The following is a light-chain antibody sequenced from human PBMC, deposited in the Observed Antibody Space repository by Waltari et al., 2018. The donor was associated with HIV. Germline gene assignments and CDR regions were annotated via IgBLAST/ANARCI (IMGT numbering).Light chain of an antibody. CDR2: DAS. J-gene: IGKJ3*01. CDR3: QQYDNVPVT. CDR1: QDISSY. Sequence: DIQMTPSPSSLSASVVDRVTITCQASQDISSYLNWYQQKPGKAPKLLIYDASDLETGVPSRFSGSGSGTDFTFTISSLQPADIAAYYCQQYDNVPVTFGPGTKVEIK. V-gene: IGKV1-33*01.